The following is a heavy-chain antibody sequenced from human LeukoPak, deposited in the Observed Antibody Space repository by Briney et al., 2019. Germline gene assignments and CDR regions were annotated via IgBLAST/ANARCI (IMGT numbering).Heavy chain of an antibody. CDR2: IYYSGST. Sequence: SETLSLTCTVSGGSVSSGSYYWGWIRQPPGKGLEWIGYIYYSGSTNYNPSLKSRVTISVDTSKNQFSLKLSSVTAADTAVYYCARESRIAARNFDYWGQGTLVTVSS. J-gene: IGHJ4*02. V-gene: IGHV4-61*01. CDR1: GGSVSSGSYY. CDR3: ARESRIAARNFDY. D-gene: IGHD6-6*01.